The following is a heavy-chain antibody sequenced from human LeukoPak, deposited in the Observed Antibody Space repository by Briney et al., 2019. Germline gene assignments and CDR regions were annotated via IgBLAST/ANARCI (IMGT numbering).Heavy chain of an antibody. CDR3: TREYSSGWSGTGY. J-gene: IGHJ4*02. Sequence: KPSETLSLTCTVSGGSISSGGYYWSWIRQHPGKGLEWIGYIYYSGSTYYNPSLESRVTISVDTSKNQFSLRLSSMTTADTAVYYCTREYSSGWSGTGYWGQGTLVTVSS. CDR1: GGSISSGGYY. CDR2: IYYSGST. D-gene: IGHD6-19*01. V-gene: IGHV4-61*08.